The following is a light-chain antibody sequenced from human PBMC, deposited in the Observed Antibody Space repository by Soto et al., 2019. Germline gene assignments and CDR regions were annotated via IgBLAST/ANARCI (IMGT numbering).Light chain of an antibody. CDR3: QQYTNWPPYT. Sequence: EIVMTQSPATLSVSPGERANLSCRASQSVSSNLAWYQQKPGQAPRLLIYGASTRATGIPARFSGSGSGTEFTLNISSLQSEDFAVYYWQQYTNWPPYTFGQGTKLEIQ. CDR1: QSVSSN. CDR2: GAS. J-gene: IGKJ2*01. V-gene: IGKV3-15*01.